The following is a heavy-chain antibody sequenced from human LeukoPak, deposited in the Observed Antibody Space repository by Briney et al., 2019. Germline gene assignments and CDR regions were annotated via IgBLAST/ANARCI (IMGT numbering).Heavy chain of an antibody. D-gene: IGHD5-24*01. Sequence: PGGSLRLSCAASGFTFSFYVMHWVRQAPGKGLEWVAVISYDGSKEYYADSVKGRFTISRDNSKNTLYLQMNSLRPEDTAVFYCAREGLRDGHKLLDYWGQGTLVTVSS. J-gene: IGHJ4*02. CDR1: GFTFSFYV. CDR2: ISYDGSKE. V-gene: IGHV3-30*03. CDR3: AREGLRDGHKLLDY.